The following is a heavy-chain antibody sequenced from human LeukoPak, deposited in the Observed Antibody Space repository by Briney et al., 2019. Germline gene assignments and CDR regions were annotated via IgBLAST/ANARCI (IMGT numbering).Heavy chain of an antibody. CDR1: GYSFTSYW. Sequence: GESLKIPSETSGYSFTSYWIGWWRQMPGKGLEWLGIIYPGDSDSENSPSFQAHVTISADKSISTPYLHWSSLRASDTAMYYCARCETSMIRGVFPLRFDFGGQRTLVTVSS. CDR3: ARCETSMIRGVFPLRFDF. V-gene: IGHV5-51*01. D-gene: IGHD3-10*01. J-gene: IGHJ4*02. CDR2: IYPGDSDS.